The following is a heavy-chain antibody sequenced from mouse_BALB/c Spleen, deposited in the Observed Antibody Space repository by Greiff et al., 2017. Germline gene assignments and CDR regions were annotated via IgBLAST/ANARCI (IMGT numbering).Heavy chain of an antibody. D-gene: IGHD2-14*01. CDR2: INPSSGYT. Sequence: VQLQESAAELARPGASVKMSCKASGYTFTSYTMHWVKQRPGQGLEWIGYINPSSGYTEYNQKFKDKTTLTADKSSSTAYMQLSSLTSEDSAVYYCARGYYRYDGYYFDYWGQGTTLTVSS. V-gene: IGHV1-4*02. CDR3: ARGYYRYDGYYFDY. CDR1: GYTFTSYT. J-gene: IGHJ2*01.